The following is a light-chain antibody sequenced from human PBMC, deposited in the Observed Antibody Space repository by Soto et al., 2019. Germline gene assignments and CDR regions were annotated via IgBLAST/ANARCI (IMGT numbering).Light chain of an antibody. V-gene: IGLV2-18*01. CDR2: DVS. CDR3: SVYTRTSTYV. Sequence: QSVLTQPPSVSGSPGQSVTISCSGTIDDVTAYYRVSWYQQTPGTAPKLMIYDVSNRTSGVPDRFSGSRSGNTASLTISGLQAEDEGDYYCSVYTRTSTYVFGTGTKLTVL. CDR1: IDDVTAYYR. J-gene: IGLJ1*01.